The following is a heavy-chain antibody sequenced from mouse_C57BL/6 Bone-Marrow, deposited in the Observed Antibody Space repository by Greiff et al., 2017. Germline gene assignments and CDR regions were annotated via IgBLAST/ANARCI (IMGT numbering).Heavy chain of an antibody. CDR2: IDPEDGET. CDR3: AAGVVATKRYYYAKDY. J-gene: IGHJ4*01. V-gene: IGHV14-2*01. Sequence: VQLQQSGAELVKPGASVKLSCTASGFNIKDYYMHWVKQRTEQGLAWIGRIDPEDGETKSAPKFQGKATITADTSSNTAYLQLSSLTSEDTAVYYCAAGVVATKRYYYAKDYWGQGTSVTVSS. CDR1: GFNIKDYY. D-gene: IGHD1-1*01.